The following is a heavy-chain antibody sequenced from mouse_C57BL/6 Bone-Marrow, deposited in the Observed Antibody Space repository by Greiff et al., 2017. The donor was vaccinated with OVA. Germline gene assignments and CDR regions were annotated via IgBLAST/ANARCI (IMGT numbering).Heavy chain of an antibody. CDR1: GYTFTSYW. CDR3: ARDSNSWFAY. CDR2: IYPGSGST. V-gene: IGHV1-55*01. Sequence: VQLQQPGAELVKPGASVKMSCKASGYTFTSYWITWVKQSTGQGLEWIGDIYPGSGSTNYNEKFKSKATLTVDTSSSTAYMQLSSLTSEDSAVYYWARDSNSWFAYWGQGTLVTVSA. D-gene: IGHD2-5*01. J-gene: IGHJ3*01.